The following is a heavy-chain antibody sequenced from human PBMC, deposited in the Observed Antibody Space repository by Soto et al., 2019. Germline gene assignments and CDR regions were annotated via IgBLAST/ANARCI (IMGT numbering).Heavy chain of an antibody. J-gene: IGHJ4*02. CDR2: INRDGNTT. D-gene: IGHD6-13*01. Sequence: GGSLRLSCAASGFTFSEHWMHWVRQTPGKGLVWVSRINRDGNTTGYADSVKGRFTISRDNTKNTLYLLMNSLKAEDTAIYYCARDRAPGELATNFAYWGQGSKVTLSA. CDR1: GFTFSEHW. CDR3: ARDRAPGELATNFAY. V-gene: IGHV3-74*01.